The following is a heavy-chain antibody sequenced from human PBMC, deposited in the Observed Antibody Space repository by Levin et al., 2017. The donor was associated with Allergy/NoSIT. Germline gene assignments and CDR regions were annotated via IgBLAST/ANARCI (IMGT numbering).Heavy chain of an antibody. V-gene: IGHV3-23*01. Sequence: GESLKISCAASGFTFSSYAMSWVRQAPGKGLEWVSAISGSGGSTYYADSVKGRFTISRDNSKNTLYLQMNSLRAEDTAVYYCAEQGATTVTPSYYYYMDVWGKGTTVTVSS. CDR3: AEQGATTVTPSYYYYMDV. D-gene: IGHD4-17*01. CDR2: ISGSGGST. CDR1: GFTFSSYA. J-gene: IGHJ6*03.